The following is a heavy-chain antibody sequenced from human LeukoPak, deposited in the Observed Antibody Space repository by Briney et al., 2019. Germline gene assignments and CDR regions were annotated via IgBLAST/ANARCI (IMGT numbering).Heavy chain of an antibody. V-gene: IGHV4-34*01. Sequence: GSLRLSCAASGFTFSSYAMSWIRQPPGKGLEWIGEINHSGSTNYNPSLKSRVTISVDTSKNQFSLKLSSVTAADTAVYYCARGRLLWFGELKWFDPWGQGTLVTVSS. D-gene: IGHD3-10*01. CDR1: GFTFSSYA. CDR3: ARGRLLWFGELKWFDP. J-gene: IGHJ5*02. CDR2: INHSGST.